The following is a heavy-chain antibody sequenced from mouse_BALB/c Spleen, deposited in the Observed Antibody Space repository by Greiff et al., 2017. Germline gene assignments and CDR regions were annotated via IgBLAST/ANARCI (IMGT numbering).Heavy chain of an antibody. Sequence: EVMLVESGGGLVQPGGSLKLSCAASGFTFSSYGMSWVRQTPDKRLELVATINSNGGSTYYPDSVKGRFTISRDNAKNTLYLQMSSLKSEDTAMYYCARRAKILRLQHFDYWGQGTTLTVSS. V-gene: IGHV5-6-3*01. CDR2: INSNGGST. J-gene: IGHJ2*01. CDR1: GFTFSSYG. CDR3: ARRAKILRLQHFDY. D-gene: IGHD1-2*01.